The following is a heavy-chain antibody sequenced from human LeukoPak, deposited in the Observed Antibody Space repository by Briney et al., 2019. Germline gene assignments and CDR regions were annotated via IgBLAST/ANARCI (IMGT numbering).Heavy chain of an antibody. CDR3: ATSSRTYSSTDY. V-gene: IGHV1-69*13. CDR1: GGTFSSYA. D-gene: IGHD6-13*01. J-gene: IGHJ4*02. CDR2: IIPIFGTA. Sequence: ASVKVSCKASGGTFSSYAISWVRQAPGQGLEWMGGIIPIFGTANYAQKVQGRVTITADETTSTAYMELSSLRSEDTAVYYCATSSRTYSSTDYWGQGTLVTVSS.